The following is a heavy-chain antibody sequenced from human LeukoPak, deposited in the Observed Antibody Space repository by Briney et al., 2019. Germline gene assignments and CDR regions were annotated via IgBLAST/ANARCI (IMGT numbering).Heavy chain of an antibody. Sequence: PGGSLRLSCAASGFSFSSYGMHWVRQAPGKGLEWVAVISHDGSNKYYEDSVKGRFTISRDNSKNTLYLQMNSLRTEDTAVYYCAKDLLAVAKYYYYGMDVWGQGTTVTVSS. CDR1: GFSFSSYG. J-gene: IGHJ6*02. CDR2: ISHDGSNK. CDR3: AKDLLAVAKYYYYGMDV. V-gene: IGHV3-30*18. D-gene: IGHD6-13*01.